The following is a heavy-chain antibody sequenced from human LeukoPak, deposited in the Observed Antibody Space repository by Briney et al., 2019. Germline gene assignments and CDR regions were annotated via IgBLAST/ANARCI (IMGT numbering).Heavy chain of an antibody. CDR2: ISYSGST. CDR3: ARFLWFGGPFDP. Sequence: SETLTLTCTVSGGSVSSDSHYWNWLRQPPGTGLEWIGCISYSGSTNYKSSLKSRVTISVDTSKNQFSLKVRSVTAADTAVYYCARFLWFGGPFDPWGQGTLVTVSS. J-gene: IGHJ5*02. CDR1: GGSVSSDSHY. D-gene: IGHD3-10*01. V-gene: IGHV4-61*01.